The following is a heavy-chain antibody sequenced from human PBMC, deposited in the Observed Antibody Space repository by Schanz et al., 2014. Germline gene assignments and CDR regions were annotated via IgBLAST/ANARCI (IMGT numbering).Heavy chain of an antibody. J-gene: IGHJ5*02. V-gene: IGHV1-8*02. Sequence: QVQLVQSGAEVKNPGASVKVSCKASGYTFINSDINWVRQAAGQGLEWMGWMNPKSGNTGYAQKFQGRVTMSRTTSISTAYMELSRLGPDVTAIYYCVRALGPAALHGYWFDPWGQGTLVTVAS. CDR1: GYTFINSD. D-gene: IGHD2-2*01. CDR2: MNPKSGNT. CDR3: VRALGPAALHGYWFDP.